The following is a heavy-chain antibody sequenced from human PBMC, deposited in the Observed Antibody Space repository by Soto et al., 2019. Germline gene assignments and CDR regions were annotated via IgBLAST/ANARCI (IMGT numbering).Heavy chain of an antibody. CDR1: GGSISSYY. V-gene: IGHV4-59*08. D-gene: IGHD3-10*01. CDR3: ARLPLVRGVSHYYYYYMDV. Sequence: SETLSLTCTVSGGSISSYYWSWIRQPPGKGLEWIGYIYYSGSTYYNPSLKSRVTISVDTSRNQFSLELSSVTAADTAVYYCARLPLVRGVSHYYYYYMDVWGKGTTVT. CDR2: IYYSGST. J-gene: IGHJ6*03.